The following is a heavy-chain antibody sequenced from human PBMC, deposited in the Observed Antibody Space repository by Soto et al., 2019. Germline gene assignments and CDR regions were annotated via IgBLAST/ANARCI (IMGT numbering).Heavy chain of an antibody. D-gene: IGHD3-10*01. CDR1: GYTFTSYG. J-gene: IGHJ6*02. CDR3: ARDVSITMVRGVIPAPYYGMDV. Sequence: QVQLVQSGAEVKKPGASVKVSCKASGYTFTSYGISWVRQAPGQGLEWMGWISAYNGNTNYAQKLQGRVTMTTDTSTSTAYMELRSLRSDDTAVYYCARDVSITMVRGVIPAPYYGMDVWGQGTTVTVSS. CDR2: ISAYNGNT. V-gene: IGHV1-18*04.